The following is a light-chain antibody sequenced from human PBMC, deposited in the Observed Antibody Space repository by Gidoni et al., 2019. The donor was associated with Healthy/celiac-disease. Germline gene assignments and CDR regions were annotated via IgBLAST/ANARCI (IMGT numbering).Light chain of an antibody. V-gene: IGLV2-11*01. CDR2: DVS. Sequence: QSALTQPRSVSGSPGQSVTISCTGTSSDVGGYNYVSWYQQHPGKAPKRRIYDVSKRPSGVHDRFSGSKSGNTASLTISGLQAEDEADYYCCSYAGSYGVVFGGGTKLTVL. J-gene: IGLJ2*01. CDR1: SSDVGGYNY. CDR3: CSYAGSYGVV.